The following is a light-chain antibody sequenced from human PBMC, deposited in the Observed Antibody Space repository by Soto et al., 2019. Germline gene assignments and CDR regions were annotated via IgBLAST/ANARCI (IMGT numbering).Light chain of an antibody. J-gene: IGKJ4*01. CDR2: TAS. CDR3: QQADSFPLT. Sequence: DIQMTQSPSSVSASVGDRVTITCRASQGISSWLAWYQHKPGKAPHLLISTASILQSGVPSRFSGSGSATAFTLTFSNLQPEDFATYYYQQADSFPLTLGGGTKVEIK. V-gene: IGKV1-12*01. CDR1: QGISSW.